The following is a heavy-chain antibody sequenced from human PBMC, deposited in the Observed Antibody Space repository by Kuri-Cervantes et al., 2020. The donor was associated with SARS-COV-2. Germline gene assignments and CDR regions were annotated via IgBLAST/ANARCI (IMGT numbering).Heavy chain of an antibody. CDR3: ARHGGGSGYDHYYGMDV. CDR2: INHSGST. V-gene: IGHV4-34*01. J-gene: IGHJ6*02. Sequence: SETLSLTCAVYGGSFSGYYWSWIRQPPGKGLEWIGKINHSGSTNYNPSLKSRVTISVDTSKNQFSLKLSSVTAADTAVYYCARHGGGSGYDHYYGMDVWGQGTAVTVSS. D-gene: IGHD2-15*01. CDR1: GGSFSGYY.